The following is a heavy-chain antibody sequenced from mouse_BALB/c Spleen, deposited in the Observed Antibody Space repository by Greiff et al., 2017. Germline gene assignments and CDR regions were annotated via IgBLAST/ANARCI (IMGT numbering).Heavy chain of an antibody. V-gene: IGHV2-6-7*01. Sequence: QVQLKESGPGLVAPSQSLSITCTVSGFSLTGYGVNWVRQPPGKGLEWLGMIWGDGSTDYNSALKSRLSISKDNSKSQVVLKMNSLQTDDTARYYCATLRPPFAYWGQGTLVTVSA. D-gene: IGHD1-2*01. CDR1: GFSLTGYG. CDR2: IWGDGST. CDR3: ATLRPPFAY. J-gene: IGHJ3*01.